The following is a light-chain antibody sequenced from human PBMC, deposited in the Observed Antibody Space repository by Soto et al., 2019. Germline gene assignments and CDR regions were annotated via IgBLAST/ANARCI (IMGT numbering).Light chain of an antibody. CDR2: GAS. J-gene: IGKJ5*01. V-gene: IGKV3-15*01. CDR1: QSVSSS. CDR3: QQYNNCPPIT. Sequence: EIVMTQSPATLSVSPGERATLSCRASQSVSSSLAWYQQKPGQAPRLLIYGASSMATGIPARFSGSGSGTEFTLTISSLQSEDFAIYYCQQYNNCPPITFGQGTRLEIK.